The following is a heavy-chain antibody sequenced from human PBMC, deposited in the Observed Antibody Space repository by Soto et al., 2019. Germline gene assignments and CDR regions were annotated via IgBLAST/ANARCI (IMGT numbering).Heavy chain of an antibody. CDR1: GGSISSGGYY. CDR3: ARDSRFVVYYGSYPRDDYGMDV. D-gene: IGHD3-10*01. CDR2: IYYSGST. J-gene: IGHJ6*02. V-gene: IGHV4-31*03. Sequence: QVQLQESGPGLVKPSQTLSLTCTVSGGSISSGGYYWIWIRQHPGKGLEWLGYIYYSGSTYYNPSLQSRVTRSVDTSKNQFSLKMSSVTAADTAVYYCARDSRFVVYYGSYPRDDYGMDVWGQGTTVTVSS.